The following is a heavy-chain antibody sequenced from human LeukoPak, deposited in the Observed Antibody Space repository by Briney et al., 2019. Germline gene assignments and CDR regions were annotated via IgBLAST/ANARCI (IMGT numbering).Heavy chain of an antibody. Sequence: SETLSLTCAVYGGSFSDYYWSWIRQPPGKGLEWVGEINHSGSTNYNPSLKSRVTISVDTSKNPFSLKLSSVTAADTAVYYCAGTIAARLDYWGQGTLVTVSS. CDR1: GGSFSDYY. D-gene: IGHD6-6*01. V-gene: IGHV4-34*01. J-gene: IGHJ4*02. CDR2: INHSGST. CDR3: AGTIAARLDY.